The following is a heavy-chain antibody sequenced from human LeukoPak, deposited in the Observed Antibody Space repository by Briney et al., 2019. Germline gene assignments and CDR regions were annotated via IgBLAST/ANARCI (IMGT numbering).Heavy chain of an antibody. CDR3: ARERITLDY. CDR2: IYTSGST. V-gene: IGHV4-61*02. Sequence: SQTLSLTCTVSGGSISSGSYYWSWIRQPAGTGLEWIGRIYTSGSTNYNPSLKSRVTISVDTSKNQFSLKLSSVTAADTAVYYCARERITLDYWGQGTLVTVSS. J-gene: IGHJ4*02. CDR1: GGSISSGSYY. D-gene: IGHD3-10*01.